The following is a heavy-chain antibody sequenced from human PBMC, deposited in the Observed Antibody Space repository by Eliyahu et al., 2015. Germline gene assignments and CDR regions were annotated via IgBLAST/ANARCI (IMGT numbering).Heavy chain of an antibody. CDR2: XNHFGST. CDR1: GGSLSGYX. Sequence: QVQLQQWGAGLLKPSETLSLTCAVYGGSLSGYXXSXXRQHPPERGVVWVGEXNHFGSTSSNPSLKGRLTISVXTSKSQVSLNLRSVTAADTAVYFCARAACSTTNCYRIPGTLNRGNYYYYGMDVWGQGTTVTVSS. V-gene: IGHV4-34*02. J-gene: IGHJ6*02. CDR3: ARAACSTTNCYRIPGTLNRGNYYYYGMDV. D-gene: IGHD2-2*02.